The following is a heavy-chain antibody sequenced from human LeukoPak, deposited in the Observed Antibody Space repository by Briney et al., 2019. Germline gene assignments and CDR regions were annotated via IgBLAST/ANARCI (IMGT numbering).Heavy chain of an antibody. Sequence: SETLSLTCAVYGGSFSGYYWSWIRQPPGKGLEWIGEINHSGSTNYNPSLKSRVTISVDTSKNQFSLKLSSVIAADTAVYYCARGRYPNYWGQGTLVTVSS. CDR1: GGSFSGYY. D-gene: IGHD3-16*02. CDR3: ARGRYPNY. J-gene: IGHJ4*02. CDR2: INHSGST. V-gene: IGHV4-34*01.